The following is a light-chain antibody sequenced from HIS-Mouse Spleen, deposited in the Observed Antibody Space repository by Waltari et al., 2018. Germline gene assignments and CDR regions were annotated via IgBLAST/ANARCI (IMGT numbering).Light chain of an antibody. V-gene: IGKV4-1*01. CDR3: QQYYSTPLT. CDR1: RSVLYSSNNNNY. Sequence: IVMTQSPDCRAVSLGHAATISCQSSRSVLYSSNNNNYLAWYHQKPGQPPKLLIYWASTRESGVPDRFSGSGSGTDFTLTISSLQAEDVAVYYCQQYYSTPLTFGGGTKVEIK. CDR2: WAS. J-gene: IGKJ4*01.